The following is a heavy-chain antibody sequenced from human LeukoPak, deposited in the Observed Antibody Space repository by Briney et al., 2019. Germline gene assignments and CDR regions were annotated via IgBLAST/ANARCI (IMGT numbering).Heavy chain of an antibody. CDR2: VYHSGGA. Sequence: PSETLSLTCAVSGASIASHSWWSWVRQPPGKGLEWIGEVYHSGGANYKPSLKSRVTISVDTSRNHFSLKLSSVIAADTAVYYCARVRYSSGWYLADYWGQGTLVTVFS. CDR3: ARVRYSSGWYLADY. D-gene: IGHD6-19*01. J-gene: IGHJ4*02. CDR1: GASIASHSW. V-gene: IGHV4/OR15-8*01.